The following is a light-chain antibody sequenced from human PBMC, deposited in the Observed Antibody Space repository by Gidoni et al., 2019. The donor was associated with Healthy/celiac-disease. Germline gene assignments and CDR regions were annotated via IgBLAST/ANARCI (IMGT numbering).Light chain of an antibody. J-gene: IGKJ4*01. CDR2: DAS. CDR3: QQRSNWPGLT. Sequence: EIVLTQSPATLSLSPGERATLSCRASQSVSSYLALYQQKPGQAPRLLIYDASNRATGIPARFSGSGSGTDFTLTIRSLETEDFAVYYCQQRSNWPGLTFGGGTKVEIK. V-gene: IGKV3-11*01. CDR1: QSVSSY.